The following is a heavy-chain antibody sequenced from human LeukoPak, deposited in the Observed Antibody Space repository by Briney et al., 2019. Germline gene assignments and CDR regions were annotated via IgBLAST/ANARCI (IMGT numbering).Heavy chain of an antibody. J-gene: IGHJ4*02. CDR3: ARDKFTCSSTSCCSAIDY. Sequence: GASVKVSCKASGYTFTGYYMHWVRQAPGQGLEWMGWINPNSGGTNYAQKFQGRVTMTRDTSISTAYMELSRLRSDDTAVYYCARDKFTCSSTSCCSAIDYWGQGTLVTVSS. D-gene: IGHD2-2*01. V-gene: IGHV1-2*02. CDR2: INPNSGGT. CDR1: GYTFTGYY.